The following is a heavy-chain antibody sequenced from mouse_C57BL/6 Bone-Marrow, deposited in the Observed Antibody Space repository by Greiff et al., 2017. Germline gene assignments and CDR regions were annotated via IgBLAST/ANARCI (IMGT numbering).Heavy chain of an antibody. Sequence: EVQLQQSGAELVRPGASVKLSCTASGFNIKDDYMHWVKQRPEQGLEWIGWIDPENGDTEYASKFQGKATITADTSSNTAYLQLSSLTTEDSAIYYCAREGTTTGLGLYYYAMDYWGQGTSVTVSS. CDR3: AREGTTTGLGLYYYAMDY. CDR2: IDPENGDT. CDR1: GFNIKDDY. D-gene: IGHD1-1*01. V-gene: IGHV14-4*01. J-gene: IGHJ4*01.